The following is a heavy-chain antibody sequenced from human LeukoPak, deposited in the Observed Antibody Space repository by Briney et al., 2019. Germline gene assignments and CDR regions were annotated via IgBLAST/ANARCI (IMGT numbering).Heavy chain of an antibody. Sequence: SETLSLTCTVSGGSISSSYWSWIRQPPGKGLEWIGYMYYSGSTNYNPSLKSRVTISVDTSKNQFSLKLSSVTAADTAVYYCAKEYRSGVDYWGQGTLVTVSS. J-gene: IGHJ4*02. CDR3: AKEYRSGVDY. V-gene: IGHV4-59*01. D-gene: IGHD6-19*01. CDR1: GGSISSSY. CDR2: MYYSGST.